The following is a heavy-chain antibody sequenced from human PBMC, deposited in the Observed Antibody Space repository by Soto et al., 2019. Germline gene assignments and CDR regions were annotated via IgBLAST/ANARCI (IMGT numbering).Heavy chain of an antibody. CDR3: ARDSSGYSYGFDAFDI. CDR2: ILSDGSKQ. J-gene: IGHJ3*02. CDR1: RFTFSYYA. V-gene: IGHV3-30*04. Sequence: PGGSLRLSCAASRFTFSYYAMHWIRQAPGKGLEWMAVILSDGSKQYYAESVKGRFTISRDNPKSTLYLQMNSLRAEDTAVYYCARDSSGYSYGFDAFDIWGQGTMVTVSS. D-gene: IGHD5-18*01.